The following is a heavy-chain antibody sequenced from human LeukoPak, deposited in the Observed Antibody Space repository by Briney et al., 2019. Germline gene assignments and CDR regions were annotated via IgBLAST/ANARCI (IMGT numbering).Heavy chain of an antibody. CDR3: ARDRGFSYALGWFDP. J-gene: IGHJ5*02. D-gene: IGHD5-18*01. CDR1: GGSISSGSYY. Sequence: SETLSLTCTVSGGSISSGSYYWSWIRQPAGKGLEWIGRIYTSGSTNYNPSLKSRVTMSVDTSKNHFSLKLSSVTAADTAVYYCARDRGFSYALGWFDPWGQGTLVTVSS. CDR2: IYTSGST. V-gene: IGHV4-61*02.